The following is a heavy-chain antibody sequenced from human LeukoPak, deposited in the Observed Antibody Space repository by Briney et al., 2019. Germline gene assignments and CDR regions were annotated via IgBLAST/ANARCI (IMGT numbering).Heavy chain of an antibody. V-gene: IGHV1-18*01. Sequence: ASVTVSCKASGYTFTSYGISWVRQAPGQGLEWMGWISAYNGNTNYAQKLQGRVTMTTDTSTSTAYMELRSLRSDDTAVYYCARDFPNYDSSGYYYVAFDIWGQGTMVTVSS. CDR2: ISAYNGNT. J-gene: IGHJ3*02. CDR1: GYTFTSYG. CDR3: ARDFPNYDSSGYYYVAFDI. D-gene: IGHD3-22*01.